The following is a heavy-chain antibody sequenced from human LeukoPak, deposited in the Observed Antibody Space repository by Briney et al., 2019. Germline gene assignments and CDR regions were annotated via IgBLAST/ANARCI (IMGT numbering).Heavy chain of an antibody. D-gene: IGHD3-22*01. CDR3: ARVYDYYDSSGLDY. CDR1: GGSISSYY. V-gene: IGHV4-59*01. Sequence: SETLSLTCTVSGGSISSYYWSWIRQPPGKGLEWIGYIYYSGSTNYNPSLKSRVTISVDTSKNQFSLKLSSVTAADTAVYYCARVYDYYDSSGLDYWGQGTLVTVSS. J-gene: IGHJ4*02. CDR2: IYYSGST.